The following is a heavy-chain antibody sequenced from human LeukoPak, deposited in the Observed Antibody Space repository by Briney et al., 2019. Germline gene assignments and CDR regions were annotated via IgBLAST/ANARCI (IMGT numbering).Heavy chain of an antibody. CDR2: ISGSGGST. J-gene: IGHJ4*02. CDR3: AKSPGNRNRPPDY. V-gene: IGHV3-23*01. D-gene: IGHD1-14*01. CDR1: GFTSSSCA. Sequence: GGSLRLSCAASGFTSSSCAMTWVRQSPGKGLEWVSGISGSGGSTNYADTVKGRFTISRDNSKNTLYLQMNSLRAEDTAVYYCAKSPGNRNRPPDYWGQGTLVTVSS.